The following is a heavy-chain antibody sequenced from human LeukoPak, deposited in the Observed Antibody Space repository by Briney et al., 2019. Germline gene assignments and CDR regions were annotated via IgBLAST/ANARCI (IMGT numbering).Heavy chain of an antibody. CDR1: GYTFTSFD. D-gene: IGHD3-16*01. Sequence: GASVKVSCKASGYTFTSFDINWVRQAPGQGLEWMGWMNPNSGSTGHAQKFQGRVTMTSSTSISTAYMELSSLTSADTAVYFCARSRGVLGGGFDSFDVWGQGTMVTVSS. CDR3: ARSRGVLGGGFDSFDV. CDR2: MNPNSGST. J-gene: IGHJ3*01. V-gene: IGHV1-8*02.